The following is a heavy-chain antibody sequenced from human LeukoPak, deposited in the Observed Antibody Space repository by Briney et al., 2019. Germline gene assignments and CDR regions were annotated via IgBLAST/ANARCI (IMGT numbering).Heavy chain of an antibody. J-gene: IGHJ6*03. CDR3: AKGVDSYYSYYYMDV. Sequence: GGSLRLSCAASGLTLSNFAMTWVRQAPGKGLEWISAISGSGGSTYYADSVKGRFTISRDNSKNTLCLQMNSLRADDTAIYYCAKGVDSYYSYYYMDVWGKGTTVTVSS. CDR2: ISGSGGST. V-gene: IGHV3-23*01. CDR1: GLTLSNFA. D-gene: IGHD3-9*01.